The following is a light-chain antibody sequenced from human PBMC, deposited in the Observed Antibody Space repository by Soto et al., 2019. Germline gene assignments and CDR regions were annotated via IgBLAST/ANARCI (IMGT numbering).Light chain of an antibody. Sequence: VLTQSPGTLSLSPGERATLSCRASQSVSSDYLAWYQQKPGQAPRLLIFGASTRAAGIPGGFSGSGSGTDFTLTISRLEPEDFVVYFCQQYDRSPITFGQGTRLEIK. CDR1: QSVSSDY. CDR2: GAS. J-gene: IGKJ5*01. V-gene: IGKV3-20*01. CDR3: QQYDRSPIT.